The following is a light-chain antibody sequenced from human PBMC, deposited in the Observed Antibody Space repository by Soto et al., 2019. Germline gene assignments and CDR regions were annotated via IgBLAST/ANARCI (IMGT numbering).Light chain of an antibody. CDR3: AAWDDSLNGYV. J-gene: IGLJ1*01. CDR1: SSNIGSNT. Sequence: QSVLPQPPSASGTPGQRVTISCSGSSSNIGSNTVNWYQQLPGTAPKLLIYSNNQRPSGVPDRFSGSKSGTSVSLAISGLQSEDEADYYCAAWDDSLNGYVFGTGTKVTVL. CDR2: SNN. V-gene: IGLV1-44*01.